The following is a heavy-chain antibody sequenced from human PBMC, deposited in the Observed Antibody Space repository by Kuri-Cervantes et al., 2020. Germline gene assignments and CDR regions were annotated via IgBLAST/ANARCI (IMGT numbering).Heavy chain of an antibody. Sequence: ASVKVSCKASGYTFTSYAMNWVRQAPGQGLEWMGWINTNTGNPTYAQGFTGRFVFPLDTSVSTAYLQISSLKAEDTAVYYCARASRGHHESYYFDYWGQGTLVTVSS. V-gene: IGHV7-4-1*02. CDR1: GYTFTSYA. J-gene: IGHJ4*02. D-gene: IGHD1-14*01. CDR2: INTNTGNP. CDR3: ARASRGHHESYYFDY.